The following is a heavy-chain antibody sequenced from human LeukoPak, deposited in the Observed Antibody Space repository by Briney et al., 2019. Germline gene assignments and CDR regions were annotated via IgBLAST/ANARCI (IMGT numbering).Heavy chain of an antibody. CDR3: ARPYSAHAFDI. V-gene: IGHV4-59*08. CDR1: GGSISSYC. Sequence: SETLSLTCTVSGGSISSYCWSWIRQPPGKGLEWIGYIYYSGRTNYNPSLKNRVTISVDTSKNQFSLKLSSVTAADTAVYYCARPYSAHAFDIWGQGTMVTVSS. CDR2: IYYSGRT. J-gene: IGHJ3*02. D-gene: IGHD3-16*01.